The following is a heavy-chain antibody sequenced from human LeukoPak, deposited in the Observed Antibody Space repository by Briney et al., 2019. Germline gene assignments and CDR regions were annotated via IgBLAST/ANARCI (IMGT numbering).Heavy chain of an antibody. CDR2: TIPILGIA. V-gene: IGHV1-69*04. Sequence: SVKVSCKASGGTFSSYTISWVRQAPGQGLEWMGMTIPILGIANYAQKFQGRVTITADKSTSTAYMELSSLRSEDTAVYYCAREPHVDTAMDQAPFDYWGQGTLVTVSS. CDR3: AREPHVDTAMDQAPFDY. J-gene: IGHJ4*02. CDR1: GGTFSSYT. D-gene: IGHD5-18*01.